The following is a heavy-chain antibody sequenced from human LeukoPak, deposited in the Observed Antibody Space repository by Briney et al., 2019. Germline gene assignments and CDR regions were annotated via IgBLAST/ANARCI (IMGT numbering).Heavy chain of an antibody. CDR3: ARERPGYYDY. CDR1: GFTFSSYG. CDR2: IRYDGSNE. J-gene: IGHJ4*02. Sequence: GGSLRLSCAASGFTFSSYGMHWVRQAPGKGLEWVAFIRYDGSNEYYADSVKGRFTISRDNAKNSLYLQMNSLRAEDTAVYYCARERPGYYDYWGQGTLVTVSS. D-gene: IGHD3-10*01. V-gene: IGHV3-30*02.